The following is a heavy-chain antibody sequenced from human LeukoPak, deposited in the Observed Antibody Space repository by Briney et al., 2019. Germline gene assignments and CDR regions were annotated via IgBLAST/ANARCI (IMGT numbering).Heavy chain of an antibody. J-gene: IGHJ6*02. Sequence: GGSLRLSCAASGFTFSSYAMSWVRQAPGKGLEWVSAISGSGGSTYYADSVKGRFTISRDNSKNTLYLQMHSLRAEDTAVYYCAKDLHIVVVPAASAAGDPYYHYSMDVWGQGTTVTVSS. CDR1: GFTFSSYA. CDR3: AKDLHIVVVPAASAAGDPYYHYSMDV. CDR2: ISGSGGST. D-gene: IGHD2-2*01. V-gene: IGHV3-23*01.